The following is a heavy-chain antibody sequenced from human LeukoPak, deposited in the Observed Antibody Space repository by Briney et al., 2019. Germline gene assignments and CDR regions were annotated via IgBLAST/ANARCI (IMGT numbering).Heavy chain of an antibody. V-gene: IGHV3-7*01. CDR3: ARGSIAARPSVYYYGMDV. J-gene: IGHJ6*02. D-gene: IGHD6-6*01. CDR1: GFTFSSYW. CDR2: IKQDGSEK. Sequence: GGSLRLSCAASGFTFSSYWMSWVRQAPGKGLEWVANIKQDGSEKYYVDSVKGRFTISRDNAKNSLYLQMNSLRAEDTAVYYCARGSIAARPSVYYYGMDVWGQGTTVTVSS.